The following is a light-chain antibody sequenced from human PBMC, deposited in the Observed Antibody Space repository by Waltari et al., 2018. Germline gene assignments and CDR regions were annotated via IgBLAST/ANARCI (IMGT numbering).Light chain of an antibody. CDR1: QNIGVY. Sequence: DIQMTQSPSSLSASVGDRVTITCRASQNIGVYLNWYQQKPGKAPQLLIYAASSLQSGVPSKFSGSGVGTLFTLTISSLQPEYFATYYCQQSYSTPRSLSFGGGTKVEIK. V-gene: IGKV1-39*01. J-gene: IGKJ4*01. CDR3: QQSYSTPRSLS. CDR2: AAS.